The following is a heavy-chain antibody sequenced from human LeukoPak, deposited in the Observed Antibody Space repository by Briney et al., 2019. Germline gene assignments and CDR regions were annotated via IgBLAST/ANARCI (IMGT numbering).Heavy chain of an antibody. CDR3: ARRSYTGYLDY. D-gene: IGHD5-12*01. Sequence: SETLSLTCTVSGGSISGSSYYWGWIRQPPGKGLEWIGSIYYSGSACYNPSLKSRVTISVDTSKNQFSLKLSSVTAADTAVYYCARRSYTGYLDYWGQGTLVTVSS. J-gene: IGHJ4*02. V-gene: IGHV4-39*01. CDR1: GGSISGSSYY. CDR2: IYYSGSA.